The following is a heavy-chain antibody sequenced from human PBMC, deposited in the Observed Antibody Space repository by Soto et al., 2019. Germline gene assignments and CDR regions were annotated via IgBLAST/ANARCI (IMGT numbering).Heavy chain of an antibody. CDR2: VSAGGDMT. V-gene: IGHV3-23*01. CDR1: GFTLISYA. CDR3: ARGDRGGSGSPASYYYSGLDV. J-gene: IGHJ6*02. D-gene: IGHD2-15*01. Sequence: DVQLLESGGHLVQPGGSWRFSWEASGFTLISYAIGGVRRAPGRGRDWVSSVSAGGDMTYYSDSVKGRFTISRDNSNNVLFLQMNSLRIEDTALYYCARGDRGGSGSPASYYYSGLDVWGQGTTVTVS.